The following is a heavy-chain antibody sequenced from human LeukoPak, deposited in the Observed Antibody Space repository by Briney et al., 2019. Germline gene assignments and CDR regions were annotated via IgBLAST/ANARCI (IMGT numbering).Heavy chain of an antibody. V-gene: IGHV4-38-2*02. D-gene: IGHD3-22*01. Sequence: PSETLSLTCTVSGYSISSGYYWGWIRQPPGKGLEWIGSIYHSGSTYYNPSLKSRVTISVDTSKNQFSLKLSSVTAADTAVYYCARAYYHDSSGYYFPVDYWGQGTLVTVSS. J-gene: IGHJ4*02. CDR2: IYHSGST. CDR1: GYSISSGYY. CDR3: ARAYYHDSSGYYFPVDY.